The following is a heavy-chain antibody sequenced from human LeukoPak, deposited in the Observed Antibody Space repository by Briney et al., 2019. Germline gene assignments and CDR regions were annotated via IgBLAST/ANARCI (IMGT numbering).Heavy chain of an antibody. D-gene: IGHD6-19*01. CDR3: GRPPQGSSGSKGFDY. CDR2: IHPDDADT. CDR1: GYSVSSYW. V-gene: IGHV5-51*01. J-gene: IGHJ4*02. Sequence: GESPKIPCKGSGYSVSSYWIVWVRHKPGERREEMGVIHPDDADTKYNPSFQRQVTISADKSNKTAYLQSSSLQASDTAVYLCGRPPQGSSGSKGFDYWGQGTLVTVSS.